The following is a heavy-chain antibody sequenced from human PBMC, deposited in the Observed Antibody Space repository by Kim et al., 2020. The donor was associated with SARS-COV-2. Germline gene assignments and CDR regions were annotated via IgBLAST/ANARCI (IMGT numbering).Heavy chain of an antibody. CDR2: FDPEDGET. Sequence: ASVKVSCKVSGYTLTELSMHWVRQAPGKGLEWMGGFDPEDGETIYAQEFQGRVTITEDTSTDTAYMELSSLRSEDTAVYYCATGVAVAGTPVDYYYYYGMDVWGQGTTVTVSS. V-gene: IGHV1-24*01. D-gene: IGHD6-19*01. CDR1: GYTLTELS. J-gene: IGHJ6*02. CDR3: ATGVAVAGTPVDYYYYYGMDV.